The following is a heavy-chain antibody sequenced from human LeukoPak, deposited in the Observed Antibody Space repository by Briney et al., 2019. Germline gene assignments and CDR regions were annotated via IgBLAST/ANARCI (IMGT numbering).Heavy chain of an antibody. CDR1: GFTFSSYA. CDR3: ARGQYSGSYIEYFDY. J-gene: IGHJ4*02. Sequence: GGSLRLSCAASGFTFSSYAMHWVRQAPGKGLEWVAVISYDGSNKYYADSVKGRFTISKDNAKNTVYLQMNSLRAEDTAVYYCARGQYSGSYIEYFDYWGQGALVTVSS. D-gene: IGHD1-26*01. CDR2: ISYDGSNK. V-gene: IGHV3-30-3*01.